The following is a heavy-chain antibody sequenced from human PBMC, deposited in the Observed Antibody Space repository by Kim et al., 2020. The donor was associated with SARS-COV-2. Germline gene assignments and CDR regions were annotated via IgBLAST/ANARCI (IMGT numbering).Heavy chain of an antibody. V-gene: IGHV4-34*01. J-gene: IGHJ6*02. CDR1: GGSFSGYY. CDR3: ARGLTGGIYGMDV. CDR2: INHSGSA. Sequence: SETLSLTCAVYGGSFSGYYWTWIRQPPGKGLEWIGEINHSGSANYNPSLKSRVTLSLDTSKNQFSLKLSSVTAADTAVYYCARGLTGGIYGMDVWGQGTTVTVSS. D-gene: IGHD3-16*01.